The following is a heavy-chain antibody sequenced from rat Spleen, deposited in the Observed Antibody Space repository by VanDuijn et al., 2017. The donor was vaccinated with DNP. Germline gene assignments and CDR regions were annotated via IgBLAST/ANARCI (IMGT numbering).Heavy chain of an antibody. Sequence: EVQLVESGGGLVQPGRSLKLSCVASKFTFRYYGMAWVRQAPTKGLEWVACTSPTTRSSYYRDSVRGSFTVPRDDSTSTLYMQMDSLMSEDTATYYCTRGGTYYFDNWGQGVLVTVSS. CDR1: KFTFRYYG. J-gene: IGHJ2*01. V-gene: IGHV5-27*01. CDR3: TRGGTYYFDN. CDR2: TSPTTRSS. D-gene: IGHD4-3*01.